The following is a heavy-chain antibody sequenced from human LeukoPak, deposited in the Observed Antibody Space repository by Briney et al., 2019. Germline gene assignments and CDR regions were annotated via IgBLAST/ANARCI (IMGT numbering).Heavy chain of an antibody. J-gene: IGHJ4*02. CDR3: ARDSRITMIMGYEDY. CDR2: ISEDGYDT. CDR1: GFTFSSSA. Sequence: PGGSLRLSCAASGFTFSSSAMTGVRQAPGKGLEWGSAISEDGYDTFYADSVKGRFTISRDNSKNAVYLQMNSLRAEDTAIYYCARDSRITMIMGYEDYWGQGTLVTVSS. V-gene: IGHV3-23*01. D-gene: IGHD3-22*01.